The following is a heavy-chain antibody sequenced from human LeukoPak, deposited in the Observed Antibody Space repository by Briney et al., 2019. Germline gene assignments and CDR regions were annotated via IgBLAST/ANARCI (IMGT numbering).Heavy chain of an antibody. CDR3: AKGQASVTYKYFFDY. CDR2: ISGSGSST. CDR1: GFTFRSNT. Sequence: PGGSLRLSCAASGFTFRSNTMSWVRQAPGRGLEWVSVISGSGSSTYYADSVRGRFTISRDNSKNTLYLQMNSLRAEDTAVYYCAKGQASVTYKYFFDYWGQGTLVTVSS. V-gene: IGHV3-23*01. D-gene: IGHD4-17*01. J-gene: IGHJ4*02.